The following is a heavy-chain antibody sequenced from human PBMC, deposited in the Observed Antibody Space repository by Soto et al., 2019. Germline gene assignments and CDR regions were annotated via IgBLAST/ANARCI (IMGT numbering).Heavy chain of an antibody. Sequence: GESRKISCKGSGYSFTSYWIGWVRQMPGKGLEWMGIIYPGDSDTRYSPSFQGQVTISADKSISTAYLQWSSLKASDTAMYYCARCDGDYALNYYYYGMDVWGQGTTVTVSS. CDR3: ARCDGDYALNYYYYGMDV. CDR1: GYSFTSYW. CDR2: IYPGDSDT. D-gene: IGHD4-17*01. J-gene: IGHJ6*02. V-gene: IGHV5-51*01.